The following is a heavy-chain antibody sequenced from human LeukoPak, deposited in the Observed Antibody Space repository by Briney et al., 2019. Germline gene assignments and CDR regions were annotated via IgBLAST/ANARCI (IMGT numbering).Heavy chain of an antibody. CDR3: AREAFYFDSSGVTNAFDI. CDR2: INHSGST. V-gene: IGHV4-34*01. Sequence: PSETLSLTCAVYGGSFSGYYWSWIRQPPGKGLEWIGEINHSGSTNYNPSLKSRVTLSVDTSRNQFSLKLTSVTAADTAVYYCAREAFYFDSSGVTNAFDIWGQGTMVTVSS. CDR1: GGSFSGYY. J-gene: IGHJ3*02. D-gene: IGHD3-22*01.